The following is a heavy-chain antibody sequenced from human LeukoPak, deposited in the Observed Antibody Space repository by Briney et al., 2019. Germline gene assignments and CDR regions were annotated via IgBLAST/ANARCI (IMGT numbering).Heavy chain of an antibody. D-gene: IGHD1-26*01. CDR1: GGSISSGGYY. V-gene: IGHV4-30-2*01. Sequence: SQTLSLTCTVSGGSISSGGYYWSWIRQPPGKGLEWIGYIYHSGSTYYNPSLKSRVTISVDRSKNQFSLKLSSVTAADTAVYYCARARKVGSLGFFDYWGQGTLVTVSS. CDR2: IYHSGST. J-gene: IGHJ4*02. CDR3: ARARKVGSLGFFDY.